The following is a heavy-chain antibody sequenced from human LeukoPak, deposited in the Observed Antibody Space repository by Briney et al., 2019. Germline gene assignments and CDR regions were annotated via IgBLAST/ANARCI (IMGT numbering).Heavy chain of an antibody. J-gene: IGHJ4*02. CDR1: GFTFSGYG. CDR3: AKDFDDSSGYSFDY. Sequence: GGSLRLSCAASGFTFSGYGMSWVRQAPGKGLEWVSAISGSGGSTYYADSVKGRFTISRDNSKNTLYLQMNSLRAEDTAVYYCAKDFDDSSGYSFDYWGQGTLVTVSS. V-gene: IGHV3-23*01. CDR2: ISGSGGST. D-gene: IGHD3-22*01.